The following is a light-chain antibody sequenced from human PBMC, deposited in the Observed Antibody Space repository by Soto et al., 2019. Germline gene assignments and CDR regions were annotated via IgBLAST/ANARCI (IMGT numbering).Light chain of an antibody. J-gene: IGKJ2*01. V-gene: IGKV3-20*01. CDR1: QSVSSY. Sequence: IVLTQARATLSLSPGERATLSCRASQSVSSYLAWYQQKPGQAPRLLLYDASSRATGIPDRVSGSGSGTDFTLTISRLEPEDFAVYYCQQYARPPFAFGQGTKVDIK. CDR2: DAS. CDR3: QQYARPPFA.